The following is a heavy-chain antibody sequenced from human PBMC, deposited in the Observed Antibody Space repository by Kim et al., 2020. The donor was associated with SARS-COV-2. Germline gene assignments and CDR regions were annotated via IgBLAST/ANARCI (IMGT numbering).Heavy chain of an antibody. CDR1: GYTFTGYY. CDR3: ARGLDRITMIVVVIAYYYYGMDV. Sequence: ASVKVSCKASGYTFTGYYMHWVRQAPGQGLEWMGWINPNSGGTNYAQKFQGRVTMTRDTSISTAYMELSRLRSDDTAVYYCARGLDRITMIVVVIAYYYYGMDVWGQGTTVTVSS. D-gene: IGHD3-22*01. V-gene: IGHV1-2*02. CDR2: INPNSGGT. J-gene: IGHJ6*02.